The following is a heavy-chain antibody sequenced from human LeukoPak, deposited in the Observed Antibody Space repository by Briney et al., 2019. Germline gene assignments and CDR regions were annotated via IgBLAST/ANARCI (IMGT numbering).Heavy chain of an antibody. J-gene: IGHJ4*02. V-gene: IGHV4-34*01. D-gene: IGHD3-10*01. CDR2: IYHSGST. Sequence: SETLSLTCAVYGGSFSGYYWSWIRQPPGKGLEWIGEIYHSGSTNYNPSLKSRVTISVDKSKNQFSLKLSSVTAADTAVYYCARVGRITSLVFDYWGQGTLVTVSS. CDR3: ARVGRITSLVFDY. CDR1: GGSFSGYY.